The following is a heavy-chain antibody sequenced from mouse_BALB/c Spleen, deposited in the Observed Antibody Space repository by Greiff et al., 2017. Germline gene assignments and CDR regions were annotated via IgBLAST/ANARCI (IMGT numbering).Heavy chain of an antibody. CDR1: GYTFTSYY. J-gene: IGHJ4*01. Sequence: QVQLQQPGAELVKPGASVKLSCKASGYTFTSYYMYWVKQRPGQGLEWIGGINPSNGGTNFNEKFKSKATLTVDKSSSTAYMQLSSLTSEDSAVYYCTRGESSGYPYYAMDYWGQGTSATVSS. D-gene: IGHD3-1*01. CDR3: TRGESSGYPYYAMDY. CDR2: INPSNGGT. V-gene: IGHV1S81*02.